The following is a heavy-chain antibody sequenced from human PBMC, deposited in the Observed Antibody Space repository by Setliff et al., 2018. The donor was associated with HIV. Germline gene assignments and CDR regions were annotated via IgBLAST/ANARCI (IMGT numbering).Heavy chain of an antibody. Sequence: ASVKVSCKASGYTFTSYGISWVRQAPGQGLEWMGWISAYHGNTNYAQKLQGRVTMTTDTSTSTAYMELRSLRSDDTAVYYCARDQITMVRGTLGAFDIWGQGTMVTVPS. J-gene: IGHJ3*02. D-gene: IGHD3-10*01. CDR1: GYTFTSYG. CDR2: ISAYHGNT. V-gene: IGHV1-18*01. CDR3: ARDQITMVRGTLGAFDI.